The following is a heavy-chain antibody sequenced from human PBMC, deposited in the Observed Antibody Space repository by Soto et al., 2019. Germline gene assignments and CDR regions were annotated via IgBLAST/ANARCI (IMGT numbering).Heavy chain of an antibody. CDR3: ARVRPDSYGYLFDY. Sequence: LSLTCTVSGGSISSGGYYWSWIRQHPGKGLEWIGYIYYSGSTYYNPSLKSRVTISVDTSKNQFSLKLSSVTAADTAVYYCARVRPDSYGYLFDYWGQGTLVTVSS. CDR1: GGSISSGGYY. J-gene: IGHJ4*02. D-gene: IGHD5-18*01. V-gene: IGHV4-31*03. CDR2: IYYSGST.